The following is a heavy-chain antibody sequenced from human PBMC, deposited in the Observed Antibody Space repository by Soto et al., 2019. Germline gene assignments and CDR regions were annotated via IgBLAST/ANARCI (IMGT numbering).Heavy chain of an antibody. CDR3: ARDPHGLDI. J-gene: IGHJ6*02. Sequence: GGSLRLSCAASGFTFSNYWMHWVRQGPGKGLEWVSRINDNGRSISYAGSVKGRFTISRENAKNTLYMEMMNLRADDTAVYYCARDPHGLDIWGQGTTVTVSS. CDR2: INDNGRSI. V-gene: IGHV3-74*01. CDR1: GFTFSNYW.